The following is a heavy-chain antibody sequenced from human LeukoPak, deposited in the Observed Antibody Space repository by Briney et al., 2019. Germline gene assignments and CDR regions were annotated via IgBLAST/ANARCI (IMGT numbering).Heavy chain of an antibody. J-gene: IGHJ4*02. V-gene: IGHV1-2*02. D-gene: IGHD2-21*02. CDR3: ARGYCSGDCFTLFDY. CDR2: INPNSGGT. Sequence: ASVKVSCKASGYMFTGYYMHWVRQAPGQGLEWMGCINPNSGGTNYAQKFQGRVTMTRDTSISTAYMELSSLRSDDTAVYYCARGYCSGDCFTLFDYWGQGTLVTVSS. CDR1: GYMFTGYY.